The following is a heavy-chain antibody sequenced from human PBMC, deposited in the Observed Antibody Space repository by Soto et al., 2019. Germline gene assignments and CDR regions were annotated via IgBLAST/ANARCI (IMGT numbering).Heavy chain of an antibody. V-gene: IGHV3-74*01. D-gene: IGHD5-18*01. J-gene: IGHJ4*02. CDR3: ARDVQLQSFDY. Sequence: GGSLRLSCAASGFTFSSYLIHWVRQAPGKGLVWVSRINNDGSSTSYADSVKGRFTKSRDNAQSTLYLQMNSLRAEDTAVYYCARDVQLQSFDYWGQGTLVTVSS. CDR2: INNDGSST. CDR1: GFTFSSYL.